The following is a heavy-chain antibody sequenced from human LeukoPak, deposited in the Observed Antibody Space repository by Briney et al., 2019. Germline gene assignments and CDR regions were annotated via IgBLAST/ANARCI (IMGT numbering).Heavy chain of an antibody. CDR2: INPNSGGT. V-gene: IGHV1-2*06. D-gene: IGHD2-15*01. Sequence: GASVKVSCKASGGTFSSYAISWVRQAPGQGLEWMGRINPNSGGTNYAQKFQGRVTMTRDTSISTAYMELSRLRSDDTAVYYCAIQKTPKRYCSGGSCYSGWFDPWGQGTLVTVSS. CDR1: GGTFSSYA. CDR3: AIQKTPKRYCSGGSCYSGWFDP. J-gene: IGHJ5*02.